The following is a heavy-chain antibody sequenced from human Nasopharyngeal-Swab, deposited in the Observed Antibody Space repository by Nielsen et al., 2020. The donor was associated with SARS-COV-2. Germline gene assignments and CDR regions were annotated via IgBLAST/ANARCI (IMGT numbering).Heavy chain of an antibody. D-gene: IGHD3-10*01. J-gene: IGHJ6*02. Sequence: ASVKVSCKASGYTFNSYGISWVRQAPGQGLEWMGWISAYNGNPNYAQKLQGRVTMTTDTSTSTAYMELRSLRSDDTAVYYCASRIRPYYGSGSYSYHYGMDVWGQGTTVTVSS. CDR1: GYTFNSYG. CDR3: ASRIRPYYGSGSYSYHYGMDV. V-gene: IGHV1-18*01. CDR2: ISAYNGNP.